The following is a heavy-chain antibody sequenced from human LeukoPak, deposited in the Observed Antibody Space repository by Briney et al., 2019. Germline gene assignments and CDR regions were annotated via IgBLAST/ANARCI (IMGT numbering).Heavy chain of an antibody. CDR1: GYKFTSYG. CDR2: ISAYNGNT. D-gene: IGHD2-21*01. CDR3: ARDFDVAYRQNWFDP. Sequence: EASVKVSCKASGYKFTSYGMSWVRQAPGQGLEWMGWISAYNGNTKYAQKLQGRVTMTTDTSTSTAYMELRSLRSDDTAVYYCARDFDVAYRQNWFDPWGQGTLVTVSS. V-gene: IGHV1-18*01. J-gene: IGHJ5*02.